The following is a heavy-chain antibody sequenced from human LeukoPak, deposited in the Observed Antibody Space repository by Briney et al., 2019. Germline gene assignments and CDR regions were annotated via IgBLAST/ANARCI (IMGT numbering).Heavy chain of an antibody. V-gene: IGHV3-23*01. CDR2: ISPRGDNS. CDR3: AKAVTIVGARDYFDY. Sequence: GGSLRLSCAASGLTSSNYAMSWVRQPPGKGLEWVPIISPRGDNSYYAESVKGRFTISRDYSKNSLYLQMKSLRVEDTAVYYCAKAVTIVGARDYFDYWGQGTLVTVSS. J-gene: IGHJ4*02. D-gene: IGHD1-26*01. CDR1: GLTSSNYA.